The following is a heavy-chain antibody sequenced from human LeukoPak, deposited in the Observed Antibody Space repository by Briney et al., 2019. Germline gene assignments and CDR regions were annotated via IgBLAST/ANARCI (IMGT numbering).Heavy chain of an antibody. CDR1: GFTFSSYG. CDR3: ARGGYCSSTSCAPYYYYGMDV. V-gene: IGHV3-33*01. CDR2: IWYDGSNK. D-gene: IGHD2-2*01. Sequence: GGSLRLSCAASGFTFSSYGMHWVRQAPGKGLEWVAVIWYDGSNKYYADSVKGRFTISRDNSKNTLYLQMNSLRAEDTAVYYWARGGYCSSTSCAPYYYYGMDVWGQGTTVTVSS. J-gene: IGHJ6*02.